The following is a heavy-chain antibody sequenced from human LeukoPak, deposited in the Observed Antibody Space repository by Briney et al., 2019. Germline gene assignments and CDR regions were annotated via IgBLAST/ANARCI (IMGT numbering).Heavy chain of an antibody. V-gene: IGHV4-30-2*01. J-gene: IGHJ2*01. CDR2: IYHSGST. CDR3: ASFTPGYFDL. D-gene: IGHD3-16*01. CDR1: GGSISSGGYY. Sequence: PSQTLSLTCTVSGGSISSGGYYWSWIRQPPGKGLEWIGYIYHSGSTYYNPSLKSRVTISVDRSKNQFSLKLSSVTAADTAVYCCASFTPGYFDLWGRGTLVTVSS.